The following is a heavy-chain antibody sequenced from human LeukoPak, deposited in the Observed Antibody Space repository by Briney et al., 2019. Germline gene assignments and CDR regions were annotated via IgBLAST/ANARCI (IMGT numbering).Heavy chain of an antibody. D-gene: IGHD2-15*01. CDR2: ISAYNGNT. Sequence: GASVKVSCKASGYTFTSYDINWVRQATGQGLEWMGWISAYNGNTNYAQKFQGRVTMTTDTSTSTAYMELRSLRSDDTAVYYCARDKVDCSVGSCYSEGVDYWGQGTLVTVSS. J-gene: IGHJ4*02. CDR1: GYTFTSYD. V-gene: IGHV1-18*01. CDR3: ARDKVDCSVGSCYSEGVDY.